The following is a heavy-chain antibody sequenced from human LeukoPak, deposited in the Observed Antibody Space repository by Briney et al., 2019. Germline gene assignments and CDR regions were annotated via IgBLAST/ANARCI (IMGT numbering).Heavy chain of an antibody. CDR1: GGSFSGYY. D-gene: IGHD3-3*01. V-gene: IGHV4-34*01. CDR3: ARPTYYDFWSGYYFDY. CDR2: INHSGST. J-gene: IGHJ4*02. Sequence: SETPSLTCAVYGGSFSGYYWSWIRQPPGKGLEWIGEINHSGSTNYNPSLKSRVTISVDTSKNQFSLKLSSVTAADTAVYYCARPTYYDFWSGYYFDYWGQGTLVTVSS.